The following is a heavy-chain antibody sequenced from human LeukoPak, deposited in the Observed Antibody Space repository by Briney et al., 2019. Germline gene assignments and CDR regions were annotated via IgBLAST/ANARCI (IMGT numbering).Heavy chain of an antibody. D-gene: IGHD1-7*01. CDR1: GYTFTSYY. J-gene: IGHJ4*02. CDR3: ARGWAGGITGTTPLILDY. Sequence: ASVTVSCKASGYTFTSYYMHWVRQAPGQGLEWMGIINPSGGSTSYAQKFQGRVTMTRDTSTSTVYMELSSLRSEDTAVYYCARGWAGGITGTTPLILDYWGQGTLVTVSS. V-gene: IGHV1-46*01. CDR2: INPSGGST.